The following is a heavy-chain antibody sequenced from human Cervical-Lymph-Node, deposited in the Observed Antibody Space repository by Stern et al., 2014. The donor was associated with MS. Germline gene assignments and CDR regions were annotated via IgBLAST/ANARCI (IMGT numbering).Heavy chain of an antibody. V-gene: IGHV3-74*01. CDR3: ARDFNRGLDV. CDR1: GFIFSNFW. D-gene: IGHD1-14*01. J-gene: IGHJ6*02. CDR2: INSDRSNT. Sequence: EVQLEESGGGLVQPGGSLTLSCAASGFIFSNFWMHWVRQAPGKGLAWVSRINSDRSNTAYADSVRGRFTISRDDAENTLYLQMNSLGVEDTAVYYCARDFNRGLDVWGQGTTVTVSS.